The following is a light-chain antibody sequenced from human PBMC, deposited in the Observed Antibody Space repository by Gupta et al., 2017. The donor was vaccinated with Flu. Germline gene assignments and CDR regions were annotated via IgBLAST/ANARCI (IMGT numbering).Light chain of an antibody. CDR2: EVS. V-gene: IGLV2-14*01. CDR1: SSDVGGYNY. CDR3: SSYTSSSTLV. Sequence: QSALTQPASVSGSPGQSITISCIGTSSDVGGYNYVSWYQQHPGNAPKLMIYEVSNRPSGVSSRFSGSKSGNTASLTISGLQAENEAYYYCSSYTSSSTLVFGGGTKLTVL. J-gene: IGLJ3*02.